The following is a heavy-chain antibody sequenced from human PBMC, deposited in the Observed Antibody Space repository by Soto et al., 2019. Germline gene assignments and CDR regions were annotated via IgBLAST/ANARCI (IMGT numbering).Heavy chain of an antibody. CDR3: ARLHGYSSGWYDY. CDR1: GYTFSSNG. V-gene: IGHV1-18*04. Sequence: QVQLVQSGAEVKKPGASVKVSCKASGYTFSSNGVSWVRQAPGQGLEWMGWISPFNGNANYAQKFQGRVTMTTDTSTNTAYMELTSLSSDDTAVYYCARLHGYSSGWYDYWGQGTLVTVSS. J-gene: IGHJ4*02. CDR2: ISPFNGNA. D-gene: IGHD6-19*01.